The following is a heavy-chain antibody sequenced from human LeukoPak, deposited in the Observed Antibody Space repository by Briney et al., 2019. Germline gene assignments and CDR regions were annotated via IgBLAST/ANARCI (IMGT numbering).Heavy chain of an antibody. CDR3: ARDFGMASGYFDY. J-gene: IGHJ4*02. CDR1: GFTFSTYW. D-gene: IGHD3-10*01. Sequence: GGSLRLSCTASGFTFSTYWMTWVRQAPGKGLEWVSYISSSGSTIYYADSVKGRFTISRDNAKNSLYLQMNSLRAEDTAVYYCARDFGMASGYFDYWGQGTLVTVSS. CDR2: ISSSGSTI. V-gene: IGHV3-48*04.